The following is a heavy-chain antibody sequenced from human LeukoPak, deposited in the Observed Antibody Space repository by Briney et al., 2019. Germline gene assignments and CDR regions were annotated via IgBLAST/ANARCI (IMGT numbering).Heavy chain of an antibody. CDR2: IVGSGGST. V-gene: IGHV3-23*01. Sequence: GGSLRLSCAASGFTFSSYAMSWVRQAPGKGLEWVSTIVGSGGSTYYADSVKGRFTISRDNSKNTLYLQMNSLRAGDTALYYCAKDRAIGYSSGADAIDIWGQGTMVTVSS. CDR1: GFTFSSYA. CDR3: AKDRAIGYSSGADAIDI. J-gene: IGHJ3*02. D-gene: IGHD6-19*01.